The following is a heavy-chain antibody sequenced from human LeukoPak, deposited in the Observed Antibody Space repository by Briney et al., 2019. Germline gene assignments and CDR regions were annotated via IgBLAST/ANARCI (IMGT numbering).Heavy chain of an antibody. CDR2: FDLEDGET. J-gene: IGHJ4*02. CDR3: ATDILVPAAMKDY. V-gene: IGHV1-24*01. CDR1: GYTLTELS. Sequence: ASVNVSCKVSGYTLTELSMHWVRPAPGKGLAWVGGFDLEDGETIYAQKFQGRVTMTEDTSTDTAYMELSSLRSEDTAVYYCATDILVPAAMKDYWGQGTLVTVSS. D-gene: IGHD2-2*01.